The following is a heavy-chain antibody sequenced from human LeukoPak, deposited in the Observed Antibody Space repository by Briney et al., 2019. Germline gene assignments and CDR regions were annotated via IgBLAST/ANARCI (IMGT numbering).Heavy chain of an antibody. Sequence: SQTLSLTCTVSGGSISRYYWSWIRQPPGKGLEGIGYIYYSGSTNYNPSLKSRVTISVDTSKNQFSLKLSSVTAADTAVYYCARDLRYSSSWYYFDYWGQGTLVTVSS. V-gene: IGHV4-59*12. D-gene: IGHD6-13*01. CDR1: GGSISRYY. CDR3: ARDLRYSSSWYYFDY. CDR2: IYYSGST. J-gene: IGHJ4*02.